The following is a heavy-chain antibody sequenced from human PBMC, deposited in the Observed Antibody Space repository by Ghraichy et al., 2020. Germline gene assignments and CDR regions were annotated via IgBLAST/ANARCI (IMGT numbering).Heavy chain of an antibody. CDR3: ARGRGYSYAFDP. CDR1: GASMSSSTTYY. CDR2: IYDSGRT. D-gene: IGHD5-18*01. J-gene: IGHJ5*02. V-gene: IGHV4-39*02. Sequence: SPTLSLTCTVSGASMSSSTTYYWGWIRQPPGKGLEWIGSIYDSGRTHYNSPLNSRVTISVDKSMNQFSLHLTSVTAADTALYFCARGRGYSYAFDPWGPGTLVLVSS.